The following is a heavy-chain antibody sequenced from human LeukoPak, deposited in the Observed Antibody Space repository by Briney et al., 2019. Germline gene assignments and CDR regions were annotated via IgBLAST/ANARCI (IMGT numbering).Heavy chain of an antibody. Sequence: GGSLRLSCAVSGFTVSSNYMSWVRQAPGKGLEWVSVIYSGGSTYYADSVKGRFTISRDNSKNTLYLQMNSLRAEDTAVYYCYSMIVVEIRVINDYWGQGTLVSVSS. J-gene: IGHJ4*02. D-gene: IGHD3-22*01. V-gene: IGHV3-66*01. CDR3: YSMIVVEIRVINDY. CDR1: GFTVSSNY. CDR2: IYSGGST.